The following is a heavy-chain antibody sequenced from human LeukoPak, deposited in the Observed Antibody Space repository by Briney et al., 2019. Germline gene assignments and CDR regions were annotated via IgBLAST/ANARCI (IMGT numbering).Heavy chain of an antibody. J-gene: IGHJ4*02. V-gene: IGHV4-59*11. Sequence: SETLSLTCTVSGGSISSHYWSWVRQPPGKGLEWIGYMYDTVNTKDNPSLTSRLTLSADTSKNQFSLRLGSVTAADTAVYYCATLKRGYPYGYFDFWGQGILVTVSS. CDR2: MYDTVNT. CDR1: GGSISSHY. CDR3: ATLKRGYPYGYFDF. D-gene: IGHD5-18*01.